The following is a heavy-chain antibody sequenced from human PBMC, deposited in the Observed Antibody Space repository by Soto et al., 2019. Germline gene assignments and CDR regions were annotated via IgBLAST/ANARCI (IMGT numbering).Heavy chain of an antibody. CDR2: IGAYNGNT. D-gene: IGHD6-13*01. V-gene: IGHV1-18*01. Sequence: ASVKVSCKASGYTFTNYGISWVRQAPGQGLEWVGWIGAYNGNTDYAQKFQGRVTMTADTSTSTAYMELRSLRSDDTALYYCARDRGDHYSSSWQHFDYWGQGTLVTVSS. J-gene: IGHJ4*02. CDR1: GYTFTNYG. CDR3: ARDRGDHYSSSWQHFDY.